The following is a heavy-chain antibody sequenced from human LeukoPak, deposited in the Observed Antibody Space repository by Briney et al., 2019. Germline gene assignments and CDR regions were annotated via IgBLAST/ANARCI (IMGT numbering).Heavy chain of an antibody. CDR3: ARRGYYYDSSGYSAY. Sequence: ASVKVSCKASGYTFTGYYMHWVRQAPGQGLEWMGWINPNSGGTNYAQKFQGRVTMTRDTSISTAYMELSRLRSDDTAVYYCARRGYYYDSSGYSAYWGQGTLVTVSS. CDR1: GYTFTGYY. J-gene: IGHJ4*02. D-gene: IGHD3-22*01. V-gene: IGHV1-2*02. CDR2: INPNSGGT.